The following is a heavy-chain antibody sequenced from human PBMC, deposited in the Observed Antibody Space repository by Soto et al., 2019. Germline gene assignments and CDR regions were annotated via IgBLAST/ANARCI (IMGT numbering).Heavy chain of an antibody. V-gene: IGHV1-69*13. CDR1: GGTFSSYA. D-gene: IGHD3-10*01. CDR3: ARGHYGSGSYGYYYYGMDV. Sequence: SVKVSCKASGGTFSSYAISWVRQAPGQGLEWMGGIIPIFGTANYARKFQGRVTITADESTSTAYMELSSLRSEDTAVYYCARGHYGSGSYGYYYYGMDVWGQGTTVTVSS. J-gene: IGHJ6*02. CDR2: IIPIFGTA.